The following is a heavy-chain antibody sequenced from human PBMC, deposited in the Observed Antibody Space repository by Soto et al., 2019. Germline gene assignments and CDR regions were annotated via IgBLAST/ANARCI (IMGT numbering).Heavy chain of an antibody. CDR2: TYYRSKWYN. Sequence: SQTLSLTCAISGDSVSSNSAAWNWIRQSPSRGLEWLGRTYYRSKWYNDYAVSVKSRITINPDTSKNQFSLQLNSVTPEDTAVYYCARVALGPRGLRYFDQYYFDYWGQGTLVTVSS. J-gene: IGHJ4*02. CDR3: ARVALGPRGLRYFDQYYFDY. D-gene: IGHD3-9*01. V-gene: IGHV6-1*01. CDR1: GDSVSSNSAA.